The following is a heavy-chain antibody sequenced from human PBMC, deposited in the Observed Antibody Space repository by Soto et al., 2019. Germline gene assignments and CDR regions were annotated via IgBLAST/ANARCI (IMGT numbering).Heavy chain of an antibody. CDR1: GGTFSSYT. D-gene: IGHD3-22*01. Sequence: QVQLVQSGAEVKKPGSSVKVSCKASGGTFSSYTISWVRQAPGQGLEWMGRIIPILGIANYAQKFQGRVTITADKYTSTAYMELSSLRSEDTAVYYCAGETYYYDSSGYRLDAFDIWGQGTMVTVSS. CDR3: AGETYYYDSSGYRLDAFDI. CDR2: IIPILGIA. J-gene: IGHJ3*02. V-gene: IGHV1-69*08.